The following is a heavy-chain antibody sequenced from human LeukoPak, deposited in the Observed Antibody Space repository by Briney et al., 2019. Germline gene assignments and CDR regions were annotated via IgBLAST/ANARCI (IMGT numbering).Heavy chain of an antibody. J-gene: IGHJ4*02. CDR3: ARRPDGYAYGLDY. V-gene: IGHV3-11*01. CDR1: GFTFSDYD. Sequence: GGSLRLSCSASGFTFSDYDMSWVRQTPGKGLEWLSYISSSDSTVYYADAVKGRFTVSRDNAKNSLYLQMSSLRPEDTAVYYCARRPDGYAYGLDYWGQGTLVTVSS. D-gene: IGHD5-18*01. CDR2: ISSSDSTV.